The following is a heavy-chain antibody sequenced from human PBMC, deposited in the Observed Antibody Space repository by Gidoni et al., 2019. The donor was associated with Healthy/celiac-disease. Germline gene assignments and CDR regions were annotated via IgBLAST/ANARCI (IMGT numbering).Heavy chain of an antibody. V-gene: IGHV3-23*01. CDR3: AKDQWLVLSSLGV. D-gene: IGHD6-19*01. CDR1: GFPFSSYA. J-gene: IGHJ4*02. Sequence: EVQLLESGGGLVQPGGSLRLSCAASGFPFSSYAMSWVRQAPGKGLEWVSAISGSGGSTYYADSVKGRFTISRDNSKNTLYLQMNSLRAEDTAVYYCAKDQWLVLSSLGVWGQGTLVTVSS. CDR2: ISGSGGST.